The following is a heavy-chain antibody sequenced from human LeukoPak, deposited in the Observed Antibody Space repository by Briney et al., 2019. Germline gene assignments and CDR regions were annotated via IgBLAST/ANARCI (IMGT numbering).Heavy chain of an antibody. J-gene: IGHJ6*03. V-gene: IGHV4-59*01. D-gene: IGHD2-15*01. CDR3: ARMVAARPYYVDV. Sequence: SETLSLTCTVSGGSISSYYWSWIRQPPGKGLEWIGYIYYSGSTNYNPSLKSRVTISVDTSKNQFSLKLSSVTAADTAVYYCARMVAARPYYVDVWGKGTTVTVSS. CDR2: IYYSGST. CDR1: GGSISSYY.